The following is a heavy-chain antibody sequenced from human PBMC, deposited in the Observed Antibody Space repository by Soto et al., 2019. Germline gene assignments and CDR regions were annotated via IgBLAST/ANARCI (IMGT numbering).Heavy chain of an antibody. CDR3: ARRRGPNWNYDY. J-gene: IGHJ4*02. Sequence: PGESLKISCKGSGYSFTSYWISWVRQMPGKGLEWMGRIDPSDSYTNYSPSFQGHVTISADKSISTAYLQWSSLKASDTAMYYCARRRGPNWNYDYWGQGTLVTVSS. D-gene: IGHD1-7*01. CDR2: IDPSDSYT. CDR1: GYSFTSYW. V-gene: IGHV5-10-1*01.